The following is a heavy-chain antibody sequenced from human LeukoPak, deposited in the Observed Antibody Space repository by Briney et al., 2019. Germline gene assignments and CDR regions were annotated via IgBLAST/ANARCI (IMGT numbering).Heavy chain of an antibody. CDR1: GFTFSSYS. J-gene: IGHJ3*01. V-gene: IGHV3-21*01. CDR2: ISSSSSYI. D-gene: IGHD3-10*01. Sequence: GGSLRLSCAASGFTFSSYSMNWVRQAPGKGLEWVSSISSSSSYIYYADSVKGRFTISRDNTKNSLFLQMNSLRAEDTAVYYCARARRDRGSGRPDAFDFWGQGTMVTVSS. CDR3: ARARRDRGSGRPDAFDF.